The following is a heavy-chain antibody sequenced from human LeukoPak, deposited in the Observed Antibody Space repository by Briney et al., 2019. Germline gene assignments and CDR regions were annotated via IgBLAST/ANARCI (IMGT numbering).Heavy chain of an antibody. Sequence: GASVTVSCKASGYTFTSYYMHWVRQAPGQGLEWMGGIIPIFGTANYAQKFQGRVTITADESTSTAYMELSSLRSEDTAVYYCARDEGDGYNLDWFDPWGQGTLVTVSS. CDR1: GYTFTSYY. J-gene: IGHJ5*02. V-gene: IGHV1-69*13. CDR3: ARDEGDGYNLDWFDP. CDR2: IIPIFGTA. D-gene: IGHD5-24*01.